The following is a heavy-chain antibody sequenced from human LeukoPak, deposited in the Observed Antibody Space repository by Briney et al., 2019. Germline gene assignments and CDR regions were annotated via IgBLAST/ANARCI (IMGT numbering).Heavy chain of an antibody. Sequence: SGGSLRLSCAASGFTFSSYSMNWVRQAPGKGLEWVSSISSSSSYIYYADSVKGRFTISRDNAKNSLYLQMNSLRAEDTAVYYCARDHLRSSSWYPGFGWFDPWGQGTLVTVSS. CDR3: ARDHLRSSSWYPGFGWFDP. V-gene: IGHV3-21*01. D-gene: IGHD6-13*01. CDR2: ISSSSSYI. CDR1: GFTFSSYS. J-gene: IGHJ5*02.